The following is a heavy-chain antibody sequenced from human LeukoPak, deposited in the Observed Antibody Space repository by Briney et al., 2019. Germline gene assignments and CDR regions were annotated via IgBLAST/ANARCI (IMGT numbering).Heavy chain of an antibody. CDR3: ARGLAHDYGGNSGY. CDR2: MNPNSGNT. CDR1: GYTFTSYD. Sequence: ASVKVSCKASGYTFTSYDINWVRQATGQGLEWMGWMNPNSGNTGYAQKFQGRVTMTRNTSISTAYMELSSLRSEDTAVYYCARGLAHDYGGNSGYWGQGTLVTVSS. D-gene: IGHD4-23*01. J-gene: IGHJ4*02. V-gene: IGHV1-8*01.